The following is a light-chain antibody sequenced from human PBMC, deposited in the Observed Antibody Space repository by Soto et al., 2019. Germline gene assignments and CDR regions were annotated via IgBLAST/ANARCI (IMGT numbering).Light chain of an antibody. CDR2: DSS. CDR1: QFVSTR. CDR3: QQRADWPIT. V-gene: IGKV3-11*01. Sequence: EIVVTQSPATLSASPGERVTLTCRASQFVSTRLAWYQQRPGQVPRLLIYDSSNRATGIPARFSGSGSGTDFTLTISSLEPEDFALYYCQQRADWPITFGPGTKVDI. J-gene: IGKJ3*01.